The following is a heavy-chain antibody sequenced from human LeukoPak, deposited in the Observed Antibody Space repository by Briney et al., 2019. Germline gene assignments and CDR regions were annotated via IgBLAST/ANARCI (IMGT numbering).Heavy chain of an antibody. CDR3: AKDLSKSYGDYGTSGAFDI. Sequence: GGSLRLSCAASGFTFSSYWMSWVRQAPGKGLEWVANIKQDGSEKYYVDSVKGRFTISRDNAKNSLYLQMNNLRAEDTAVYYCAKDLSKSYGDYGTSGAFDIWGQGTLVTVSS. CDR1: GFTFSSYW. V-gene: IGHV3-7*01. D-gene: IGHD4-17*01. CDR2: IKQDGSEK. J-gene: IGHJ3*02.